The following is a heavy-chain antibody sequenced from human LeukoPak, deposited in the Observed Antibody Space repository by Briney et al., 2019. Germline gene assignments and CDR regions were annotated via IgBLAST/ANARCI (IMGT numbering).Heavy chain of an antibody. CDR3: ARIVPICSSTSCYDV. J-gene: IGHJ6*04. D-gene: IGHD2-2*01. Sequence: GSSVKVSCKASGGTFSSYDISWVRQAPGQGLEWMGGIIPIFGTANYAQKFQGRVTITADESTSTAYIELSSPRSEDTAVYYCARIVPICSSTSCYDVWGKGTTVTVSS. CDR1: GGTFSSYD. CDR2: IIPIFGTA. V-gene: IGHV1-69*01.